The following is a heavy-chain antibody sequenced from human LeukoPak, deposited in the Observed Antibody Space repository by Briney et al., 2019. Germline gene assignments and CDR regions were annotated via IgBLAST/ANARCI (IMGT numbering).Heavy chain of an antibody. CDR3: ARDRATAWYFDL. Sequence: ASVKVSCKASGGTFSSYAISWVRQAPGQGLEWMGGIIPIFGTANYAQKFQGRVTITADESTSTAYMELSSLRSEDTAVYYCARDRATAWYFDLWGGGTLVTVSS. CDR2: IIPIFGTA. CDR1: GGTFSSYA. V-gene: IGHV1-69*13. J-gene: IGHJ2*01. D-gene: IGHD5-12*01.